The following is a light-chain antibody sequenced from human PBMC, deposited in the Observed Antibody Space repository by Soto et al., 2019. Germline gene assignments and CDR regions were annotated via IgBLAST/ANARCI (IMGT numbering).Light chain of an antibody. CDR1: QSVSSTN. J-gene: IGKJ4*01. CDR3: QQYGISPLT. CDR2: GAS. V-gene: IGKV3-20*01. Sequence: EILVTQSPGTLSLSSGESATLSCRASQSVSSTNFAWFQQKPGQAPRLLIYGASSRATGIPDRFSGGGSGTDFTLTISRLEPEDFAVYYCQQYGISPLTFGGGTNVDIK.